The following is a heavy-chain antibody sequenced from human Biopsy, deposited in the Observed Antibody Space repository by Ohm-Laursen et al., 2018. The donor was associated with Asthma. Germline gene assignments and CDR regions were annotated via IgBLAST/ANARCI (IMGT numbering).Heavy chain of an antibody. CDR1: GFAVSRDH. J-gene: IGHJ3*01. CDR2: VSWNSRDI. V-gene: IGHV3-9*03. D-gene: IGHD7-27*01. Sequence: SLRLSYAASGFAVSRDHMFWVRQAPGKGLEWVASVSWNSRDIAYADSVRGRFAISRDNAKNSLYLQMNSLRVEDMAFYHCTKDTGELGMSAFDVWGQGTMVAVSS. CDR3: TKDTGELGMSAFDV.